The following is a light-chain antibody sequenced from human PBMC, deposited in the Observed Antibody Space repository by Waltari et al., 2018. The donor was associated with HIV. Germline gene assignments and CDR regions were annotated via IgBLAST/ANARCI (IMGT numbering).Light chain of an antibody. V-gene: IGLV1-40*01. CDR1: SANIGAGYD. CDR3: QVWDSGSAHVV. J-gene: IGLJ2*01. CDR2: ANN. Sequence: QSVLTQPPSVSGAPGQRVTISCTGSSANIGAGYDVHWYQQLPGTAPKLLIYANNNRPSGVPERFSGSNSENTATLTIGRVEAGDEADYYCQVWDSGSAHVVFGGGTNLAVL.